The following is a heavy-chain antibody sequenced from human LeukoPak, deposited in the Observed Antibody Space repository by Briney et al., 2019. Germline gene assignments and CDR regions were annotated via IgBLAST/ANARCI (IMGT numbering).Heavy chain of an antibody. CDR2: INQDGSEK. V-gene: IGHV3-7*01. D-gene: IGHD3-3*01. J-gene: IGHJ3*02. Sequence: GGSLRLSCAASGFTFSSYWVTWVRQAPGKGLEWVANINQDGSEKYYVDSVKGRFTISRDNAENSLYLQMNSLRAEDTAVYYCARDTRRTFDIWGQGTMVTVSS. CDR1: GFTFSSYW. CDR3: ARDTRRTFDI.